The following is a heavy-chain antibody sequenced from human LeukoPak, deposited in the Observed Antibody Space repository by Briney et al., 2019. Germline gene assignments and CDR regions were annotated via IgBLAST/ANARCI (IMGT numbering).Heavy chain of an antibody. CDR3: ATLQVGATGY. CDR2: INPNSGGT. D-gene: IGHD1-26*01. V-gene: IGHV1-2*02. Sequence: RGASVKVSCKASGYTFTGYYMHWVRQAPGQGLEWMGWINPNSGGTNYAQKFQGRVTMTRDTSISTAYMELSRLRSDDTAVYYCATLQVGATGYWGQGTLVTVSS. CDR1: GYTFTGYY. J-gene: IGHJ4*02.